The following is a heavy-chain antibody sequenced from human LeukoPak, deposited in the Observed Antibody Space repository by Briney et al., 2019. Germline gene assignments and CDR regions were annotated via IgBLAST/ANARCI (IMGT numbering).Heavy chain of an antibody. J-gene: IGHJ2*01. Sequence: PSETLSLTCTVSGGYIRSYYWSWIRQPPGKGLEWIGYIYYSGSTNYNPSLKSRVTISVDTSKKQLSLKLSSVTAADTAVYYCARVYYSSSYDYWYFDLWGHGTLVTVSS. CDR2: IYYSGST. V-gene: IGHV4-59*01. D-gene: IGHD6-13*01. CDR3: ARVYYSSSYDYWYFDL. CDR1: GGYIRSYY.